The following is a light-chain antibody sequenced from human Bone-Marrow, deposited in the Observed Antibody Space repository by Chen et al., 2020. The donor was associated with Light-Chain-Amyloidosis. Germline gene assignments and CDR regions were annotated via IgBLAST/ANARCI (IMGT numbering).Light chain of an antibody. V-gene: IGLV3-25*03. Sequence: SYELTQPPSVSVSPGQTARITCSGDDLPTEYAYWYQQKPGQAPVLVIHRDTERPSGSSERCAGSSSGTTATLTISGGQAEDEADYHCQSADSSGTYEVIFGGGTKLTVL. CDR1: DLPTEY. CDR2: RDT. J-gene: IGLJ2*01. CDR3: QSADSSGTYEVI.